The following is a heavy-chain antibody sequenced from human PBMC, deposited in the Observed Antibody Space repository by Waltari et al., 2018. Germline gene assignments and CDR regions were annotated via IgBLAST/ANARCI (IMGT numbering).Heavy chain of an antibody. CDR1: TFSFSSYW. D-gene: IGHD3-16*01. CDR2: IRPDGGEN. V-gene: IGHV3-7*03. Sequence: EVQLVESGGGLVQPGGSLRVSCAAYTFSFSSYWMAWFRQAPGKGLEWVATIRPDGGENFYVDSVKGRFSISRDNAKNSFYLQMNSLRVEDTAIFYCATMGAGRAPDYWGQGTLVTVSS. CDR3: ATMGAGRAPDY. J-gene: IGHJ4*02.